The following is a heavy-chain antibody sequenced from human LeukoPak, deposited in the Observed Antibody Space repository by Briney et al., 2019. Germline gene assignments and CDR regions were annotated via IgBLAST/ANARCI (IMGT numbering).Heavy chain of an antibody. CDR2: IIPIFGTA. CDR3: ARVLYCSSTSCYGYRRVFDP. Sequence: SVKVSCKASGGTFSSYAISWVRQAPGQGLEWMGGIIPIFGTANYAQKFQGRVTITADESTSTAYMELSSLRSEDTAVYYCARVLYCSSTSCYGYRRVFDPWGQGTLVTVSS. CDR1: GGTFSSYA. J-gene: IGHJ5*02. D-gene: IGHD2-2*01. V-gene: IGHV1-69*01.